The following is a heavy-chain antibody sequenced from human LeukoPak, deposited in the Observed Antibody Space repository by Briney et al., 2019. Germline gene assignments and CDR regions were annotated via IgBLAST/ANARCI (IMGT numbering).Heavy chain of an antibody. CDR1: GFTFSSYG. J-gene: IGHJ6*02. V-gene: IGHV3-33*05. Sequence: PGGSLRLSCAASGFTFSSYGMHWVRQAPGKGLEWVGVISYDGSNKYYADSVKGRFTISRDNSKNTLYLQMNSLRAEDTAVYYCARVFMDYDSSGYYYYYYGMDVWGQGTTVTVSS. CDR3: ARVFMDYDSSGYYYYYYGMDV. D-gene: IGHD3-22*01. CDR2: ISYDGSNK.